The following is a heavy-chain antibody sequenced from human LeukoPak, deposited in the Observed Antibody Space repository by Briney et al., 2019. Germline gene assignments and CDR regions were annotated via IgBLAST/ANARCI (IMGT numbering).Heavy chain of an antibody. CDR3: AAVGSRYNWNDYDY. V-gene: IGHV1-58*02. D-gene: IGHD1-20*01. J-gene: IGHJ4*02. CDR1: GFTFTSSA. Sequence: SVKVSCKASGFTFTSSAMQWVRQARGQRLEWIGWIVVGSGNTNYAQKFQERVTITRDMSTSTAYMELSSLRSEDTAVYYCAAVGSRYNWNDYDYWGQGTLVTVSS. CDR2: IVVGSGNT.